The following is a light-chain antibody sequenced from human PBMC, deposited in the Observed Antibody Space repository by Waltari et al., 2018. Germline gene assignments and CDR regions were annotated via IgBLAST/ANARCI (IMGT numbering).Light chain of an antibody. J-gene: IGLJ2*01. V-gene: IGLV1-44*01. CDR3: STWDDSLNVV. CDR2: SND. Sequence: QSVLTQPPSASGTPGQRVTISCSGSSSNLGIYSVNWYQQVPGTAPKLLIHSNDQRPSGVPDRFSGSKSDTSASLAISGLQSEDEADYYCSTWDDSLNVVFGGGTKLTVL. CDR1: SSNLGIYS.